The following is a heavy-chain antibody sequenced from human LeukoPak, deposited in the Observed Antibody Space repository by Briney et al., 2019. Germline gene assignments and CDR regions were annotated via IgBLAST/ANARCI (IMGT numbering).Heavy chain of an antibody. V-gene: IGHV3-30*02. Sequence: GGSLRLSCAASGFTFSSYGMHWVRQAPGKGLEWVAFIRYDGSNKYYADSVKGRFTISRDNSKNTLYLQMNSLRAEDTAVYYCAKDGDSSGSYSPDYWGQGTLVTVSS. D-gene: IGHD3-10*01. CDR2: IRYDGSNK. CDR3: AKDGDSSGSYSPDY. CDR1: GFTFSSYG. J-gene: IGHJ4*02.